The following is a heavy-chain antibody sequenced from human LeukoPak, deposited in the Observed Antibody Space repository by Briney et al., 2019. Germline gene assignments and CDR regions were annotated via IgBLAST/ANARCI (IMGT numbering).Heavy chain of an antibody. CDR3: ARHRYGGNSVFDY. D-gene: IGHD4-23*01. CDR2: IYYSGST. V-gene: IGHV4-39*01. Sequence: SETLSLTCTVSGGSISSSSYYWGWIRQPPGKGLEWIGSIYYSGSTYYNPSRKGRVTISVDTSKNQFSLKLSSVTAADTAVYYCARHRYGGNSVFDYWGQGTLVTVSS. CDR1: GGSISSSSYY. J-gene: IGHJ4*02.